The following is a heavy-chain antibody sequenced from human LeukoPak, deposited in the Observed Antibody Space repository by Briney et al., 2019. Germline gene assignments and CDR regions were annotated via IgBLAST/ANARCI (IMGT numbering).Heavy chain of an antibody. CDR1: KFTFSSYT. J-gene: IGHJ6*02. D-gene: IGHD5-12*01. CDR3: ARDRHSGYDSYYYYGMDV. Sequence: PGGSLRLSCAASKFTFSSYTMSWVRQAPGKGLEWVSGISGSGGRTYYADSVKGRFTISRDNSKNTLYLQMNSLRAEDTAVYYCARDRHSGYDSYYYYGMDVWGQGTTVTVSS. V-gene: IGHV3-23*01. CDR2: ISGSGGRT.